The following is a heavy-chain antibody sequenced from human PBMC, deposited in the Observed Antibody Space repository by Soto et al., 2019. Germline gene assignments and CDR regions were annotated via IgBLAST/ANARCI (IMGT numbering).Heavy chain of an antibody. V-gene: IGHV3-30*18. CDR2: TSYTGSYD. CDR3: AKDPGGAGSGSYPLH. J-gene: IGHJ4*02. Sequence: QVQLVESGGGVVHPGKSLRLSCAASGFTFSSYGMHWVRQAPGKGLEWLAVTSYTGSYDHYADSVKGRFTISRDNSKKTLSWQMNSLRGDDTAVYYCAKDPGGAGSGSYPLHWGQGTLVTVSS. CDR1: GFTFSSYG. D-gene: IGHD3-10*01.